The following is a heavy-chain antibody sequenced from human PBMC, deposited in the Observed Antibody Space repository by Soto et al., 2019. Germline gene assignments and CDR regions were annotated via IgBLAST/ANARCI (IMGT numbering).Heavy chain of an antibody. D-gene: IGHD6-13*01. J-gene: IGHJ5*02. Sequence: SGPTLVNPTETLTLTCTVSGFSLSNARMGVSWIRQPPGKALEWLAHIFSNDEKSYSTSLKSRLTISKDTSKSQVVLTMTNMEPVDKAKYYCARIHSRSWTLRFDPWGQGTLAPVSS. CDR3: ARIHSRSWTLRFDP. CDR1: GFSLSNARMG. V-gene: IGHV2-26*01. CDR2: IFSNDEK.